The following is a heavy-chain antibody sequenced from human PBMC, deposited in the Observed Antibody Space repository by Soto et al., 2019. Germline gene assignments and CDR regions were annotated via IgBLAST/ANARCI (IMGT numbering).Heavy chain of an antibody. J-gene: IGHJ4*02. V-gene: IGHV1-46*02. CDR2: IHPSGGGT. Sequence: ASVKGSCKPSGYTFNTYYLHWVRQAPGQALEWMGVIHPSGGGTTYAQKFLGRVTVTRDTSTSTVFMELSSLRSDDTAVYYCARGGHIAVVTASFDYWGRG. CDR3: ARGGHIAVVTASFDY. CDR1: GYTFNTYY. D-gene: IGHD2-21*02.